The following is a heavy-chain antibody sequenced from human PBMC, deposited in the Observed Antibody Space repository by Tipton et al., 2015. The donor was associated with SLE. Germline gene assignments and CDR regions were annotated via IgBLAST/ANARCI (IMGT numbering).Heavy chain of an antibody. V-gene: IGHV4-59*01. Sequence: TLSLTCTVSGGSISSYYWSWIRQPPGKGLEWIGYIYYSGSTNYNPSLKSRVTISVDTSKNQFSLKLSSVTAADTAVYYCARSGTARIAGAGPAFEIWGQGTMVTVSS. J-gene: IGHJ3*02. CDR3: ARSGTARIAGAGPAFEI. CDR1: GGSISSYY. CDR2: IYYSGST. D-gene: IGHD2-15*01.